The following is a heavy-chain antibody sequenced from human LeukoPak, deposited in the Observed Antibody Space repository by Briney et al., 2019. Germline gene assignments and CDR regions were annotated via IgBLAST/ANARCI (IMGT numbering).Heavy chain of an antibody. CDR2: ISASGAGT. J-gene: IGHJ3*02. Sequence: GGSLRLSCAASGFTFSDYAMSWVRQAPGKGLQWVSTISASGAGTYYADSVKGRFTISRDNAKKTLYLQMNSLRAEDTAMYYCARVSGSRNYYFGAFDIWGQGTMVTVSS. V-gene: IGHV3-23*01. CDR1: GFTFSDYA. CDR3: ARVSGSRNYYFGAFDI. D-gene: IGHD3-10*01.